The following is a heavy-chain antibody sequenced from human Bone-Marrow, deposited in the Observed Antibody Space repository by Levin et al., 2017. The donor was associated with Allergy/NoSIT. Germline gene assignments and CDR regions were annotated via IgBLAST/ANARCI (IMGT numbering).Heavy chain of an antibody. D-gene: IGHD3-22*01. J-gene: IGHJ4*02. CDR1: GFTFSSYG. V-gene: IGHV3-33*01. Sequence: LSLTCAASGFTFSSYGMHWVRQAPGKGLEWVAVIWYDGSNKYYADSVKGRFTISRDNSKNTLYLQMNSLRAEDTAVYYCARETYYYDSSGYSAPFDYWGQGTLVTVSS. CDR2: IWYDGSNK. CDR3: ARETYYYDSSGYSAPFDY.